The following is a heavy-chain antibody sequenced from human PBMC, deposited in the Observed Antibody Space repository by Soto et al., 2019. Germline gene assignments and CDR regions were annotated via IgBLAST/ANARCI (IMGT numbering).Heavy chain of an antibody. CDR2: ISAYNGNT. J-gene: IGHJ4*02. V-gene: IGHV1-18*01. CDR1: GYTFTSYG. CDR3: ARAYSGSYYGSRFDY. D-gene: IGHD1-26*01. Sequence: ASVKVSCKASGYTFTSYGISWVRQAPGQGLEWMGWISAYNGNTNYAQKLQGRVTMTTDTSTSTAYMELRSLRSDDTAVYYCARAYSGSYYGSRFDYWGKGTLVTVSS.